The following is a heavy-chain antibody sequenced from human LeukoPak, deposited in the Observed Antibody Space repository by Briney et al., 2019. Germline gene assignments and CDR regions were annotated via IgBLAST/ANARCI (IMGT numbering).Heavy chain of an antibody. CDR2: INHAGHT. J-gene: IGHJ5*02. CDR3: ARDRYDTSGFNWFDP. Sequence: SETLSLTCGVSGGSFNDFYWNWIRQSPEKGLEWIGEINHAGHTNYKSSLKSRVTISVDTSKNQFSLKLSSVTAADTAVYYCARDRYDTSGFNWFDPWGQGTLVTVSS. D-gene: IGHD3-22*01. V-gene: IGHV4-34*01. CDR1: GGSFNDFY.